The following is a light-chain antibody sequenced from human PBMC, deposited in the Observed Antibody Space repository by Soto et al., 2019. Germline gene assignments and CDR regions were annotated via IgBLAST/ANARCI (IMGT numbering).Light chain of an antibody. Sequence: EIVLTQSPGTLSLSAGERATLSCRASQTISSHYLAWYQQKPGQAPRLLIFGASYRATGIPDRFSGSGSGTDFTLTISRLEPEDFAVYYGQQYGRSPPEFTFGPGTKVDIK. V-gene: IGKV3-20*01. J-gene: IGKJ3*01. CDR1: QTISSHY. CDR2: GAS. CDR3: QQYGRSPPEFT.